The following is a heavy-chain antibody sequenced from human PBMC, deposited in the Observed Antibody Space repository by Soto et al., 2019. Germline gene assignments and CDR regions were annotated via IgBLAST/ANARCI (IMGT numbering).Heavy chain of an antibody. J-gene: IGHJ6*02. Sequence: GGSLRLSCAASGFIFSTYDMNWVRQVTGQGLEWVTTVTNTGDTHYSDSVKGRFTISRENANNSVYLQMNSLKAGDTAVYYCTRSDILDVWGQGTTVTVSS. CDR2: VTNTGDT. CDR3: TRSDILDV. V-gene: IGHV3-13*01. D-gene: IGHD3-9*01. CDR1: GFIFSTYD.